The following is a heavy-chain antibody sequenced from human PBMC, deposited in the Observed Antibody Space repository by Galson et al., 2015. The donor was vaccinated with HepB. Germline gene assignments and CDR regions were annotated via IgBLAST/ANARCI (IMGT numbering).Heavy chain of an antibody. V-gene: IGHV3-11*01. CDR3: ARAYGDYGIYFFDF. CDR2: ISNSGTTI. Sequence: LRLSCAASGFTFSDYYMSWIRQAPGKGLEWVSYISNSGTTIYYADSVKGRFTISRDNAKNSLYLQMNSLRAEDTAVYYCARAYGDYGIYFFDFWGQGTLVTVSS. J-gene: IGHJ4*02. CDR1: GFTFSDYY. D-gene: IGHD4-17*01.